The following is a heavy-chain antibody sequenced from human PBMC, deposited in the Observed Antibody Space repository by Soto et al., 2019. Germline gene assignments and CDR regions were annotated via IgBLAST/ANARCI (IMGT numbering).Heavy chain of an antibody. V-gene: IGHV1-69*06. CDR1: GGTFSSYA. CDR2: IIPIFGTA. Sequence: EASVKVSCKASGGTFSSYAISWVRQAPGQGLECMGGIIPIFGTANYAQKFQGRVTITADKSTSTAYMELSSLRSEDTAVYYCASDPHSSIAARATQQYYYYGMDVWGQGTTVTVSS. CDR3: ASDPHSSIAARATQQYYYYGMDV. D-gene: IGHD6-6*01. J-gene: IGHJ6*02.